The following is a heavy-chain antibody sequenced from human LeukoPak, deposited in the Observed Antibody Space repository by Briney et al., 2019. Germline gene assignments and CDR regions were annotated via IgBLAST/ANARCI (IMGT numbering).Heavy chain of an antibody. V-gene: IGHV1-2*02. J-gene: IGHJ6*02. Sequence: GASVKVSCKASGYTFTGYYMHWVRQAPGQGLEWMGWINPNSGGTNYAQKFQGRVTMTRDTSISTAYMELSRLRSDDTAVYYCATPNGGYSYGLPPVLYYYYGMDVWGQGTTVTVSS. CDR3: ATPNGGYSYGLPPVLYYYYGMDV. D-gene: IGHD5-18*01. CDR1: GYTFTGYY. CDR2: INPNSGGT.